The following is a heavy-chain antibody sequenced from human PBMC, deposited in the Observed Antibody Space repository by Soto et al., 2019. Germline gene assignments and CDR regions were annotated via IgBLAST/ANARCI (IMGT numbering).Heavy chain of an antibody. V-gene: IGHV1-69*06. CDR2: IIPIFGTA. D-gene: IGHD6-13*01. J-gene: IGHJ6*04. CDR1: GGTFSSYA. CDR3: AREKFGIGIAGTSYYYGMDV. Sequence: QVQLVQSGAEVKKPGSSVKVSCKASGGTFSSYAISWVRQAPGQGLEWMGGIIPIFGTANYAQKFQGRVTITADKSTSTAYMELSSLRSEDTAVYYCAREKFGIGIAGTSYYYGMDVWGKGTTVTVSS.